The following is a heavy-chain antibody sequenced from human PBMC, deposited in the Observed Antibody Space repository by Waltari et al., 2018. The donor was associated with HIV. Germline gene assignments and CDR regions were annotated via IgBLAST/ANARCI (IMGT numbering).Heavy chain of an antibody. J-gene: IGHJ4*02. CDR2: IYWDDVK. Sequence: QITLKESGPTLVKPTQTLTLTCTFSGFSLSTSGVGVGWIRQPPGQALEWLALIYWDDVKRYSPSLKSRLTITKDTPKNQVVLTMTNMDPVDTATYYCARQGGGRQNNAKYFDYWGQGTLVTVSS. CDR1: GFSLSTSGVG. D-gene: IGHD2-2*01. V-gene: IGHV2-5*02. CDR3: ARQGGGRQNNAKYFDY.